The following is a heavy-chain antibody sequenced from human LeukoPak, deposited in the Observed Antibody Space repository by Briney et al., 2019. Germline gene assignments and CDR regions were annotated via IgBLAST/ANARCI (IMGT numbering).Heavy chain of an antibody. CDR2: IYENGGTT. Sequence: GGSLRLSCVGSGFTFRSHAMSWVRQAPEKGLEFVSGIYENGGTTYYADSVKGRFTISRDNAKNSLYLQMNSLRAEDTAVYYCARDGSGWYGYYFDYWGQGTLVTVSS. V-gene: IGHV3-23*01. J-gene: IGHJ4*02. D-gene: IGHD6-19*01. CDR3: ARDGSGWYGYYFDY. CDR1: GFTFRSHA.